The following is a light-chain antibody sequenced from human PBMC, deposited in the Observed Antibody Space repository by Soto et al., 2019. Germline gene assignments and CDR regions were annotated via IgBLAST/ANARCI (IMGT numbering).Light chain of an antibody. CDR2: AAS. CDR1: QGIYSH. J-gene: IGKJ4*01. CDR3: QHHNSYPLT. Sequence: DIQLTQSPSFLSASVGDRVTITCRASQGIYSHLAWYQQKPGKAPKLLIYAASTLQSGVPSWFSGSRSGTDFTLTVSSLQPDDFATYYCQHHNSYPLTFGGGTKVEIK. V-gene: IGKV1-9*01.